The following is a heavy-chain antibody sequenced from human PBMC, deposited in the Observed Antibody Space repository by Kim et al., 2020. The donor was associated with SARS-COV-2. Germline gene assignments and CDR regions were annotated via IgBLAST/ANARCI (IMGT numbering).Heavy chain of an antibody. CDR2: IKQDGSEK. V-gene: IGHV3-7*01. CDR3: ASERYSGSYYVMYFQH. J-gene: IGHJ1*01. Sequence: GGSLRLSCAASGFTFSSYWMSWVRQAPGKGLEWVANIKQDGSEKYYVDSVKGRFTISRDNAKNSLYLQMNSLRAEDTAVYYCASERYSGSYYVMYFQHWGQGSLVTVSS. CDR1: GFTFSSYW. D-gene: IGHD1-26*01.